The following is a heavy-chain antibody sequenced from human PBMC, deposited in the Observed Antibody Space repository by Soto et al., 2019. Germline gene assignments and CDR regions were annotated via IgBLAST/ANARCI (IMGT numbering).Heavy chain of an antibody. J-gene: IGHJ4*02. CDR1: GGSISSGDYY. Sequence: SETLSLTCTVSGGSISSGDYYWSWIRQPPGKGLEWIGYIYYSGSTYYNPSLKSRVTISVDTSKNQFSLKLSSVTAADTAVYYCARDSPDAARMDYWGQGTLVTVPS. V-gene: IGHV4-30-4*01. CDR3: ARDSPDAARMDY. CDR2: IYYSGST. D-gene: IGHD6-6*01.